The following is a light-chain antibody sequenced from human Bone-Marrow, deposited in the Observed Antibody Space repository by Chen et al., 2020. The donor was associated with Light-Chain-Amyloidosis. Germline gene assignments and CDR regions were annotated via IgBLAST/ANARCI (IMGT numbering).Light chain of an antibody. V-gene: IGLV3-21*02. CDR2: ADS. Sequence: SYVLTQPSSVSVAPGQTATIACGGNNIGSTSVHWYQQTPGQAPLLVVYADSDRPSGIPERLSGDNSGNTATLTISRVEAGDEADYYCQVWDRSSDRPVFGGGTKLTVL. J-gene: IGLJ3*02. CDR1: NIGSTS. CDR3: QVWDRSSDRPV.